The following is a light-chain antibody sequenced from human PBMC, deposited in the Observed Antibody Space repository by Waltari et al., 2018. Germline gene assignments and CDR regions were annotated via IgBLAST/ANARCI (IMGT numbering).Light chain of an antibody. CDR3: QAWDSSTAYV. J-gene: IGLJ1*01. V-gene: IGLV3-1*01. CDR2: QDS. CDR1: KLGDKY. Sequence: SYELTRPPSVSVSPGQTASITCSGDKLGDKYASWYQQKPGQPPVLVIYQDSKRPSGIPERFSGSKSANTATLSISRTQAMDEADYYCQAWDSSTAYVFGTGTKVTVL.